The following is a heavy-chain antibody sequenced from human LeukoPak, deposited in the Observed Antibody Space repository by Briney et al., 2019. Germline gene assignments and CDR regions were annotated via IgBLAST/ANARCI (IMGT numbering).Heavy chain of an antibody. CDR2: ISSSSNI. CDR1: GLTFSSYS. V-gene: IGHV3-21*01. Sequence: PGGSLRLSCAASGLTFSSYSMNWVRQAPGKGLELVSSISSSSNIYYAESVKGRFTISRDNAKISLYLQMNSLRAEDTAVYYCARVPHAMVRGVIITEFYFDYWGQGTLVTVSS. D-gene: IGHD3-10*01. CDR3: ARVPHAMVRGVIITEFYFDY. J-gene: IGHJ4*01.